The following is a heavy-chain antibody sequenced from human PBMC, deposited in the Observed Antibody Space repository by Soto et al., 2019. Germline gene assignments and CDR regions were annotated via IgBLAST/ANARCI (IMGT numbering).Heavy chain of an antibody. V-gene: IGHV4-4*02. CDR3: ARWARYSRSWSYYCYGMDV. D-gene: IGHD6-13*01. Sequence: SETLSLTCAVSGGSIRSSNWWSWVRQPPGKGLEWIGEIYHSGSTNYNPSLKSRVTISVDKSKNQFSLKLSSVTAADTAVYYCARWARYSRSWSYYCYGMDVWGQGTTVTVSS. J-gene: IGHJ6*02. CDR2: IYHSGST. CDR1: GGSIRSSNW.